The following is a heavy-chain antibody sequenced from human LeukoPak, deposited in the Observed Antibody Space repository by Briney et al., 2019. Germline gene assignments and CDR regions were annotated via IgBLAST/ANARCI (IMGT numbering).Heavy chain of an antibody. CDR3: ARNWGSDGFDY. D-gene: IGHD7-27*01. Sequence: GGSLRLSCAASGFTVSSNSMSWVRQAPGKGLEWVSVIYSGGTTYYADSVKGRFTISRDNAKNSLYLQMNSLRAEDTAVYYCARNWGSDGFDYWGQGTLVTVSS. CDR1: GFTVSSNS. J-gene: IGHJ4*02. V-gene: IGHV3-66*01. CDR2: IYSGGTT.